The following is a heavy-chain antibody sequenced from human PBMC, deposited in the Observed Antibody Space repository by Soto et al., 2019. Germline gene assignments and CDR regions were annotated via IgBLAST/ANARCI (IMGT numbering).Heavy chain of an antibody. Sequence: QAQLVQSGAEVKKPGASVKVSCKASGYTFTSYGISWVRQAPGQGLEWMGWISAYNGNTNNAKKLQGRVTMTTDTTTSIAYMELRSLRSDDRAVYYCALGGYYYYYYGMDVGGQGTTVTVSS. CDR2: ISAYNGNT. V-gene: IGHV1-18*01. CDR3: ALGGYYYYYYGMDV. J-gene: IGHJ6*02. CDR1: GYTFTSYG. D-gene: IGHD3-16*01.